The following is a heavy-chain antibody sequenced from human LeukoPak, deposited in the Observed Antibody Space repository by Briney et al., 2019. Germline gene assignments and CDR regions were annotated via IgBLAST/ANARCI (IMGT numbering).Heavy chain of an antibody. CDR3: ARAVTGLDDY. Sequence: GGSLRLSCAASGFSFSDYWMHWVRQVPGKGLVWVSRISNDGSHTLYADSVRGRCTISRDNAKNTLFLQMNSLRAEDTAVYYCARAVTGLDDYWGQGTLVTVSS. J-gene: IGHJ4*02. V-gene: IGHV3-74*01. CDR2: ISNDGSHT. D-gene: IGHD6-19*01. CDR1: GFSFSDYW.